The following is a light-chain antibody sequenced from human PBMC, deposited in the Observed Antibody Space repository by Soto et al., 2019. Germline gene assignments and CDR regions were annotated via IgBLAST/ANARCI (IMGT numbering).Light chain of an antibody. J-gene: IGKJ5*01. Sequence: AIQLTQSPSSLSASVGDRVTITCRASQGVSSSLAWYQQKPGTAPKLLIYDASDLETGVPSRFSGSGSGTDFTLTVSSLPPEGFATYDYEQFNNYPLTFGQGTRLEIK. CDR1: QGVSSS. CDR3: EQFNNYPLT. CDR2: DAS. V-gene: IGKV1D-13*01.